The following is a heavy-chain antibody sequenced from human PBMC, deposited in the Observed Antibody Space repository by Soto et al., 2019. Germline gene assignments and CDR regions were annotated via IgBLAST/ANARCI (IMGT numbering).Heavy chain of an antibody. J-gene: IGHJ6*02. D-gene: IGHD2-2*01. Sequence: PSETLSLTCTVSGGSISSGDYYWSWIRQPPGKGLEWIGYIYYSGSTYYNPSLKSRVTISVDTSKNQFSLKLSSVTAADTAVYYCARDKLYCSSTSCRHYYGMDVWGQGTTVTVSS. CDR3: ARDKLYCSSTSCRHYYGMDV. V-gene: IGHV4-30-4*01. CDR2: IYYSGST. CDR1: GGSISSGDYY.